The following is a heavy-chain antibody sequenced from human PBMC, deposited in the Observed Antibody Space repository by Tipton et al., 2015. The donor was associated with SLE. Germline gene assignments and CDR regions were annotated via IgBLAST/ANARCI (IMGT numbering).Heavy chain of an antibody. Sequence: TLSLTCTVSGGSISSYYWSWIRQPPGKGLEWIGYIYYSGSTNYNPSLKSRVTISVDTSKNQFSLKLSSVTAADTAVYYCARDRLTIFGVVTLYGMDVWGQGTTVTVSS. J-gene: IGHJ6*02. CDR3: ARDRLTIFGVVTLYGMDV. D-gene: IGHD3-3*01. CDR1: GGSISSYY. CDR2: IYYSGST. V-gene: IGHV4-59*01.